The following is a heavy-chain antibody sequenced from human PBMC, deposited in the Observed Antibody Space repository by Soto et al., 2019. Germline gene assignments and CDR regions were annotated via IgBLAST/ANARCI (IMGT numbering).Heavy chain of an antibody. D-gene: IGHD3-16*01. CDR1: GYTFTAYY. CDR2: VDPNSGGT. Sequence: QVQLVQSGAEVKKPGASVKVSCRPSGYTFTAYYIHWVRQAPGQGLEWMGWVDPNSGGTRDAKNYQSRVTMTRDMCTTTVYMELTWLRSDDTALYYCARDNYGPLDYWGQGTLVTVSS. V-gene: IGHV1-2*02. CDR3: ARDNYGPLDY. J-gene: IGHJ4*02.